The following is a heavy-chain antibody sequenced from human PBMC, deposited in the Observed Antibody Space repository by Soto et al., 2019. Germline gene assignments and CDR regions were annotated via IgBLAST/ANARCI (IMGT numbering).Heavy chain of an antibody. V-gene: IGHV3-33*01. D-gene: IGHD1-26*01. Sequence: QVQLVESGGGVVQPGRSLRLSCASSGFSFSNYAMHWVRQAPGKGLQWVAVIWDNGGTKYYADSVEGRFTISRDNSKNKLYLQMESLRAEDTAIYYCARAVGGSGPFDKWGQGNRVTVSS. CDR1: GFSFSNYA. CDR3: ARAVGGSGPFDK. J-gene: IGHJ4*02. CDR2: IWDNGGTK.